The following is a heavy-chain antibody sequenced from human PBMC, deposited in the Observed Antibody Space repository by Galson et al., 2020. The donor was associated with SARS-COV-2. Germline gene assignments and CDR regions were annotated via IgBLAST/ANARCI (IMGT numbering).Heavy chain of an antibody. Sequence: GGSLRLSCAASGFIFSDYWMHWVRQVPGEGLVWVARIRTDGSVTVYADSVKGRFTVSRDNAENTLSLQMNNLRAEDTAVYYCVRETAIRGAYFFDYWGQGSLVTVSS. V-gene: IGHV3-74*03. CDR3: VRETAIRGAYFFDY. D-gene: IGHD2-21*01. CDR2: IRTDGSVT. J-gene: IGHJ4*02. CDR1: GFIFSDYW.